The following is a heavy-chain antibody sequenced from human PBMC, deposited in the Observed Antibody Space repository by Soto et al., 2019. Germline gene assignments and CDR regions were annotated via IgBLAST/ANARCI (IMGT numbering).Heavy chain of an antibody. D-gene: IGHD5-18*01. Sequence: SETLSLTCTVSGGSISSYYWSWIRQPPGKGLEWIGYIYYSGSTNYNPSLKSRVTISVDTSKNQFSLELSSVTAADTAVYYCARGYERYSFDYWGQGTLVTVSS. CDR3: ARGYERYSFDY. CDR1: GGSISSYY. V-gene: IGHV4-59*12. J-gene: IGHJ4*02. CDR2: IYYSGST.